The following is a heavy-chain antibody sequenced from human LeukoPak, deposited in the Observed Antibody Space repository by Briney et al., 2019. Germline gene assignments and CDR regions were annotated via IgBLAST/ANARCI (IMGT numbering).Heavy chain of an antibody. CDR3: AKTPLGYCSNGICYTGLLGWFDP. V-gene: IGHV3-23*01. Sequence: GGSLRLSCAVSGFTFSSHAMSWVRQAPGKGLEWVSTISSGGDITYYPDSGKGRFTISRDNPKNTLYLQMDSLRAEDTAVYYCAKTPLGYCSNGICYTGLLGWFDPWGQGTLVTVSS. D-gene: IGHD2-8*01. J-gene: IGHJ5*02. CDR2: ISSGGDIT. CDR1: GFTFSSHA.